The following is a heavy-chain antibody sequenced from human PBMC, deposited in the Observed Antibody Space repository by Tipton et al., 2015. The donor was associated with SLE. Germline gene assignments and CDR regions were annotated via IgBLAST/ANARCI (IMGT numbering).Heavy chain of an antibody. Sequence: LSLTCTVSGGSISSSSYYWGWIRQPPGKGLEWIGSIYYSGSTHYNPSLKSRVTISVDTSKNQFSLKLSSVTAADTAVYYCARHAPGQNFDYWGQGTLVTVSS. CDR2: IYYSGST. J-gene: IGHJ4*02. D-gene: IGHD3-10*01. V-gene: IGHV4-39*01. CDR3: ARHAPGQNFDY. CDR1: GGSISSSSYY.